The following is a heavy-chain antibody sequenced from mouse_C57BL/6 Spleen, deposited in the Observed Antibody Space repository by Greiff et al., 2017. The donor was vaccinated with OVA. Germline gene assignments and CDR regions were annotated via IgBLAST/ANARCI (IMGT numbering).Heavy chain of an antibody. CDR1: GFTFSDYG. Sequence: EVMLVESGGGLVKPGGSLKLSCAASGFTFSDYGMHWVRQAPEKGLEWVAYISSGSSTIYYADTVKGRVTISRDNAKNTLFLQMTSLRSEDTAMYYCARNPLYYYGSSYYAMDYWGQGTSVTVSS. CDR2: ISSGSSTI. CDR3: ARNPLYYYGSSYYAMDY. J-gene: IGHJ4*01. D-gene: IGHD1-1*01. V-gene: IGHV5-17*01.